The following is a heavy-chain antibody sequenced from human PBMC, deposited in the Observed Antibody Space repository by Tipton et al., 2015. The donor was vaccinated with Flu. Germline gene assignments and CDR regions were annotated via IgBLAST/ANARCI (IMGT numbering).Heavy chain of an antibody. CDR2: IHYSGST. D-gene: IGHD1-26*01. Sequence: TLSLTCTVSGGSISSSSYYWGWIRQPPGKGLEWIGSIHYSGSTYYNPSLKSRVTISVDRSENQFSLKLSSVTAADTALYYCARSSYSGSYGGGYFDYWGRGTLVTVSS. V-gene: IGHV4-39*07. J-gene: IGHJ4*02. CDR1: GGSISSSSYY. CDR3: ARSSYSGSYGGGYFDY.